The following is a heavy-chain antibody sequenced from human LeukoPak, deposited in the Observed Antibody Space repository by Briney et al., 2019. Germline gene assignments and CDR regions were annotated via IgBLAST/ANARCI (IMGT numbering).Heavy chain of an antibody. CDR1: GFTFSSYA. CDR2: ISSTGGST. Sequence: PGGSLRLSCAASGFTFSSYAMHWVRQAPGKGLEYVSAISSTGGSTYYANSAKGRFTISRDNSKNTLYLQMGSLRPEDMAVYYCARGTYYYDSSGYLNNWGQGTLVTVSS. D-gene: IGHD3-22*01. J-gene: IGHJ4*02. V-gene: IGHV3-64*01. CDR3: ARGTYYYDSSGYLNN.